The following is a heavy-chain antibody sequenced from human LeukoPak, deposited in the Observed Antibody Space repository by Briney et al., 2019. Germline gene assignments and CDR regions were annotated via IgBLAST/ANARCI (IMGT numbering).Heavy chain of an antibody. CDR3: AKDEEYCSSTSCYPRRYFDY. CDR2: ISGSGGST. V-gene: IGHV3-23*01. Sequence: GSLGLSCAASGFTFSSYAMSWVRQAPGKGLEWVSAISGSGGSTYYADSVKGRFTISRDNSKNTLYLQMNSLRAEDTAVYYCAKDEEYCSSTSCYPRRYFDYWGQGTLVTVSS. D-gene: IGHD2-2*01. CDR1: GFTFSSYA. J-gene: IGHJ4*02.